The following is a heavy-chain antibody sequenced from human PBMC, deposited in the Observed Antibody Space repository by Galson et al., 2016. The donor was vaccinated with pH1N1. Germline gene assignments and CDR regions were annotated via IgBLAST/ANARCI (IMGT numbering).Heavy chain of an antibody. CDR2: INPSSGGT. J-gene: IGHJ3*02. Sequence: SVKVSCKASGYPFTGYFLHWVRRAPGQGLEWMGRINPSSGGTKYAQKFQGRATMTRDTSISTAYMELSSLRSEDTAVYYCARARESSGYYLGSDAFDIWGQGTMVTVSS. CDR1: GYPFTGYF. CDR3: ARARESSGYYLGSDAFDI. V-gene: IGHV1-2*06. D-gene: IGHD3-22*01.